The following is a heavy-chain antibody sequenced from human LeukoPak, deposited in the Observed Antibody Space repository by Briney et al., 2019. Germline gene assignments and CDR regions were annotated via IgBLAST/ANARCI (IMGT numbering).Heavy chain of an antibody. D-gene: IGHD6-13*01. V-gene: IGHV3-20*04. CDR3: AGDSSSWYYFDY. CDR1: GFTFDDYG. CDR2: INWNGGST. J-gene: IGHJ4*02. Sequence: GGSLRLSCAASGFTFDDYGMSWVRQAPGKGLEWVSGINWNGGSTGYADSVKGRFTISRDNAKNSLYLQMNSLRAEDTALYYCAGDSSSWYYFDYWGQGTLVTVSS.